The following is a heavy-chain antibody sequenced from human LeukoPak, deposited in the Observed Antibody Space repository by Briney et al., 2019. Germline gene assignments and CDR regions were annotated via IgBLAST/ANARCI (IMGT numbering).Heavy chain of an antibody. V-gene: IGHV3-21*01. CDR1: GFKFSTYT. CDR3: ARLFDYGDYRAEPY. D-gene: IGHD4-17*01. Sequence: GGSLRLSCAASGFKFSTYTMYWVRQAPGKGLEWVSSISTSSNYIYYADSVKGRFTISRDNAQNSLYLQVNSLRAEDTAVYYCARLFDYGDYRAEPYWGQGSLVTVSS. CDR2: ISTSSNYI. J-gene: IGHJ4*02.